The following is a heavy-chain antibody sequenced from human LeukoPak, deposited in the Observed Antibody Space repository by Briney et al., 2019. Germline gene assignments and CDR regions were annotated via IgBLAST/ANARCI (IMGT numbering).Heavy chain of an antibody. Sequence: ETLSLTCAVYGGSFSGYYWGWIRQPPGKGLEWVSTINWNGGSTGYADSVKGRFTISRDNAKNSLYLQMNSLRAEDTALYYCARVSDISVAAYFDYWGQGTLVTVSS. V-gene: IGHV3-20*04. CDR3: ARVSDISVAAYFDY. J-gene: IGHJ4*02. D-gene: IGHD6-19*01. CDR1: GGSFSGYY. CDR2: INWNGGST.